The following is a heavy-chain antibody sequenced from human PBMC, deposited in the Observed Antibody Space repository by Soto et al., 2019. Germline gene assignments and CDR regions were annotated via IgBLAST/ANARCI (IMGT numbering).Heavy chain of an antibody. CDR1: GGTFSSYT. J-gene: IGHJ2*01. Sequence: QVQLVQSGAEVKKPGSSVTVSCKASGGTFSSYTISWVRQAPGQGLEWMAGIIPIFGTANYAQKCKGRVTITEDESTSTAYVELSSRRSEDTAVYYCARGNHRWLQLWYFDLWGRGTLVTVSS. CDR2: IIPIFGTA. D-gene: IGHD5-12*01. CDR3: ARGNHRWLQLWYFDL. V-gene: IGHV1-69*12.